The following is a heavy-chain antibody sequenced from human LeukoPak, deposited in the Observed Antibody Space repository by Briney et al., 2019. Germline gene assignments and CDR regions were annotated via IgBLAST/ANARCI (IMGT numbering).Heavy chain of an antibody. CDR1: GGSISSYY. CDR2: IYYSGST. CDR3: ARLYYYDSSGYRPSTYYYYMDV. D-gene: IGHD3-22*01. V-gene: IGHV4-59*01. J-gene: IGHJ6*03. Sequence: SETLSLTCTVSGGSISSYYWSWIRRPPGKGLEWIGYIYYSGSTNYNPSLKSRVTISVDTSKNQFSLKLSSVTAADTAVYYCARLYYYDSSGYRPSTYYYYMDVWGKGTTVTVSS.